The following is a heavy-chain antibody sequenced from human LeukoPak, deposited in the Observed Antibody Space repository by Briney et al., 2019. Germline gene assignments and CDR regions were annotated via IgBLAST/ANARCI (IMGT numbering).Heavy chain of an antibody. CDR1: GGSFSGYY. V-gene: IGHV4-34*01. J-gene: IGHJ4*02. D-gene: IGHD1-1*01. CDR3: ARVGNDPYYFDY. Sequence: SETLSLTCAVYGGSFSGYYWSWIRQPPGKGLEWIGEINHSGSTNYNPPLKSRVTISVDTSKNQFSLKLGSVTAADTAVYYCARVGNDPYYFDYWGQGTLVTVSS. CDR2: INHSGST.